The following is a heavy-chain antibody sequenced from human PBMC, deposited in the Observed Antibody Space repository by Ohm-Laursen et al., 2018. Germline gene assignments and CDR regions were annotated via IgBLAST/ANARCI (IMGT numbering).Heavy chain of an antibody. Sequence: SLRLSCAASGFTFSSYAMSWVRQAPGKGLEWVSAISGTGDSTYYADSVKGRFTISRDSSKNTLYLQMNSLRAEDTAVYYCARDRGSWSALRFGSWGQGTLVTVSS. CDR2: ISGTGDST. CDR1: GFTFSSYA. V-gene: IGHV3-23*01. D-gene: IGHD1-26*01. J-gene: IGHJ4*02. CDR3: ARDRGSWSALRFGS.